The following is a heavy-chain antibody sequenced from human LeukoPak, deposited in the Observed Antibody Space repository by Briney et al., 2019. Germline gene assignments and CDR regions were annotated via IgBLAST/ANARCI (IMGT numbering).Heavy chain of an antibody. CDR3: ARDLGSAYGVPRWFDP. J-gene: IGHJ5*02. CDR1: GGSITSYY. V-gene: IGHV4-4*07. Sequence: SETLSLTCTVSGGSITSYYWSWIRQPAEKGLEWIGRIYSSGSTNYSPSLQSRVTMSVDTSKNQFSLKLSSVTAADTAVYYCARDLGSAYGVPRWFDPWGQGTLVTVSS. CDR2: IYSSGST. D-gene: IGHD4-17*01.